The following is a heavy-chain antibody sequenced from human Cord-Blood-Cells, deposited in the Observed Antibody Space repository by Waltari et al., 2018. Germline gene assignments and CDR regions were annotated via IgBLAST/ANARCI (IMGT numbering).Heavy chain of an antibody. D-gene: IGHD6-19*01. V-gene: IGHV3-74*01. J-gene: IGHJ6*02. CDR1: GFTFSRYG. CDR3: ARDMSSGYYYGMDV. CDR2: INSDGSST. Sequence: EVQLVESGGGLVPPGGSLRLSCAASGFTFSRYGMTWVRQAPGKGLVWVSRINSDGSSTSYADSVKGRFTISRDNAKNTLYLQMNSLRAEDTAVYYCARDMSSGYYYGMDVWGQGTTVTVSS.